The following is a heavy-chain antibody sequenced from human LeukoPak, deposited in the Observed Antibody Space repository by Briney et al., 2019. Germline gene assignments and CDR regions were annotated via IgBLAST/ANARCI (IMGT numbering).Heavy chain of an antibody. V-gene: IGHV3-48*03. J-gene: IGHJ4*02. CDR3: ASSPRGVY. CDR2: ISASGTTI. CDR1: GFTFSSYE. Sequence: GGSLRLSCVASGFTFSSYEMSWVRQAPGKGLEWVSEISASGTTIFYADSVKGRFTVSRDNAKNSLYLQMNSLRVEDTAVYYCASSPRGVYWGQGTLVTVSS. D-gene: IGHD3-10*01.